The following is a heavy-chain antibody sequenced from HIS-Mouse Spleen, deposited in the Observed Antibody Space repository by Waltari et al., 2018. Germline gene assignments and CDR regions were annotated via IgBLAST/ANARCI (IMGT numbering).Heavy chain of an antibody. Sequence: QVQLVQSGAEVKKPGASVKVSCKASGYTFTGYYMHWVRQAPGQGLEWMGWHNPNSGGTNYAQKVQGRVTMTRDTSISTAYMELSRLRSDDTAVYYCARDQYYYDSSGNFDYWGQGTLVTVSS. D-gene: IGHD3-22*01. CDR3: ARDQYYYDSSGNFDY. V-gene: IGHV1-2*02. J-gene: IGHJ4*02. CDR2: HNPNSGGT. CDR1: GYTFTGYY.